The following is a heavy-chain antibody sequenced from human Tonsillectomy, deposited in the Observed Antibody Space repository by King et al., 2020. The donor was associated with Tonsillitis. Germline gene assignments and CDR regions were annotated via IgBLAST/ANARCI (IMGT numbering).Heavy chain of an antibody. CDR1: GYTFTSSY. V-gene: IGHV1-46*03. J-gene: IGHJ3*02. CDR2: INPSGTST. CDR3: ASESGTNAFDI. D-gene: IGHD1-1*01. Sequence: QLVQSGPEVKKPGASVKVSCKGSGYTFTSSYIHWVRQAPGQGLEWMGIINPSGTSTTYAQKFQGGVTMTRDTSTSTVYMELSSLRSEDTAVYYCASESGTNAFDIWGQGTLVTVSS.